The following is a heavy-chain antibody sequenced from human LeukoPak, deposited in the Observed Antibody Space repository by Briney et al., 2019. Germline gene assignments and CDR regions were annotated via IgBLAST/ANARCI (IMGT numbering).Heavy chain of an antibody. CDR2: ISYDGSNK. Sequence: PGKSLRLSCAASGFTFSSYAMHWVRHAPGKGLEWVAVISYDGSNKNYADSLKGRFTISRDNSKNTLCLQMNSLRPEDTAIYYCARLSIQWTPEMYYFDYWGQGTLVTVSS. D-gene: IGHD5-12*01. CDR1: GFTFSSYA. J-gene: IGHJ4*02. CDR3: ARLSIQWTPEMYYFDY. V-gene: IGHV3-30*04.